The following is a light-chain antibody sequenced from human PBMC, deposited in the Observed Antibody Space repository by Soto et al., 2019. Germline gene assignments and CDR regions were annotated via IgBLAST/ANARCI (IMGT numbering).Light chain of an antibody. CDR2: EVS. Sequence: LTQPASVSGSPGQSITISCTGTSSDVGGYNYVSWYQQHPGKAPKRMIYEVSKRPSGVPDRFSGSQSGNTASLTVSGLQAEDEADYYCSSYAGSNNFDFGTGTKV. J-gene: IGLJ1*01. CDR3: SSYAGSNNFD. V-gene: IGLV2-8*01. CDR1: SSDVGGYNY.